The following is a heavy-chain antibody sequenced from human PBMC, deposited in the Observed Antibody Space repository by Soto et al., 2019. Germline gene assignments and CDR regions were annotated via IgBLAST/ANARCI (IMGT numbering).Heavy chain of an antibody. CDR1: GFTVSTSG. V-gene: IGHV3-33*01. CDR3: ARGNWKYGYFDY. Sequence: QVPLVESGGGVVQPGRSLRLSCAASGFTVSTSGMHWVRQAPGKGLEWVAVMWYDGGNKYNVDSVKGRFTISRDNARNTLYLQMNSLRAEDTAVYYCARGNWKYGYFDYWGQGTLVTVSS. J-gene: IGHJ4*02. D-gene: IGHD1-7*01. CDR2: MWYDGGNK.